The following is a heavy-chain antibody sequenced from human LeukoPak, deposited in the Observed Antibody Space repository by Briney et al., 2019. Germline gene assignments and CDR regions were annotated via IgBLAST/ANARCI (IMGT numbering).Heavy chain of an antibody. CDR1: GYTFTSYG. Sequence: GASVKVSCKASGYTFTSYGISWVRQAPGQGLEWMGWISAYNSNTNYAQKLQGRVTMTTDTSTSTAYMELRSLRSDDTAVYYCARARLGIAVAGTYFDYWGQGTLVTVSS. V-gene: IGHV1-18*01. D-gene: IGHD6-19*01. J-gene: IGHJ4*02. CDR2: ISAYNSNT. CDR3: ARARLGIAVAGTYFDY.